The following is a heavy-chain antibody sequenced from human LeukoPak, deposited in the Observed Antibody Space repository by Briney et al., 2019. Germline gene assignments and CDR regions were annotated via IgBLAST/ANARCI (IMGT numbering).Heavy chain of an antibody. CDR1: GYSFTNYW. CDR3: ARHRYCTSTACFDMGVY. Sequence: GESLQIYCKGSGYSFTNYWIGWVRQMPGQGLEWMGAIYPGDSDTRYSLSFQGQVTISADKSISTAYLQWSSLMASATAMSCSARHRYCTSTACFDMGVYWGQGTLVSVSS. CDR2: IYPGDSDT. V-gene: IGHV5-51*01. J-gene: IGHJ4*02. D-gene: IGHD2-2*01.